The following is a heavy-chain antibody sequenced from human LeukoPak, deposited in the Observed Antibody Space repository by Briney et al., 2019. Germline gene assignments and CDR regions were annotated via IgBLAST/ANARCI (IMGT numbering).Heavy chain of an antibody. J-gene: IGHJ4*02. V-gene: IGHV1-24*01. D-gene: IGHD6-19*01. CDR2: FDPEDGET. CDR3: AKRTRSGWYFDY. Sequence: ASAKVSCKVSGYTPTILSLHCVPPTSPKGNGRRRDFDPEDGETIYAQKFQGRVTMTEDTSTDTAYMELSSLRSEDTAVYYCAKRTRSGWYFDYWGQGTLVTVSS. CDR1: GYTPTILS.